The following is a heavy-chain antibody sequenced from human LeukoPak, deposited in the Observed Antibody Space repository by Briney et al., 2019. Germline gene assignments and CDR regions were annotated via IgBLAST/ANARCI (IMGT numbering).Heavy chain of an antibody. Sequence: ASVKVSCKASGYTFTSYYMHWVRQAPGQGLEWMGIINPSGGSTSYAQKFQGRVTMTRDMSTSTVYMELSSLRSDDTAVYYCTTLLTYSSGWFLFWGQGTLVTVSS. CDR3: TTLLTYSSGWFLF. J-gene: IGHJ4*02. V-gene: IGHV1-46*01. CDR2: INPSGGST. CDR1: GYTFTSYY. D-gene: IGHD6-19*01.